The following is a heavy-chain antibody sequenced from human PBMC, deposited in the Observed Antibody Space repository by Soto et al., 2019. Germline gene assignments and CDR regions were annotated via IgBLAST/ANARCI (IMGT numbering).Heavy chain of an antibody. CDR2: IKQDGSQT. J-gene: IGHJ5*02. D-gene: IGHD3-9*01. CDR3: ARESTYSRYYDA. Sequence: GGSLRLCCAASGFTFSDSWMGWVRQAPGRGLEWVANIKQDGSQTPYAASVRGRFAISRDNSKDTLYLHMRGLKVEDTAVYFCARESTYSRYYDAWGPGTLVTVSS. CDR1: GFTFSDSW. V-gene: IGHV3-7*01.